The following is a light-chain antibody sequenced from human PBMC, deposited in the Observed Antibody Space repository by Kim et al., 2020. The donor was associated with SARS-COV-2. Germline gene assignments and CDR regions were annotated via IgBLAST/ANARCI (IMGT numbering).Light chain of an antibody. CDR3: QQRGSWPHALT. CDR1: HNVDIR. V-gene: IGKV3-11*01. CDR2: DSA. Sequence: PGERSTLHWRASHNVDIRLARYQATPGQAPRLFNYDSAVRAAGIPDRFSGSGSGTDFTLTNGSLAPEDFAIYYCQQRGSWPHALTFGGGTKVDIK. J-gene: IGKJ4*01.